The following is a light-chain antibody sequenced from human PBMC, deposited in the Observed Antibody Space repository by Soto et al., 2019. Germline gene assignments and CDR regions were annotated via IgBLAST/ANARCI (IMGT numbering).Light chain of an antibody. Sequence: IQLTQSPSSLSASLGDRVTITCQASRGISSYLAWYQQKPGKPPRLLVYSASTLQSGVPSRFSGSGSGPDFTLTISSLQTEDSATYVCQQLNSYPQTFGQGTRLEIK. CDR3: QQLNSYPQT. CDR1: RGISSY. CDR2: SAS. J-gene: IGKJ5*01. V-gene: IGKV1-9*01.